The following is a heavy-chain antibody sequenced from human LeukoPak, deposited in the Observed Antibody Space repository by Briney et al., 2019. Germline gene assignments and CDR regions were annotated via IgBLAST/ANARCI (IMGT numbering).Heavy chain of an antibody. J-gene: IGHJ5*02. CDR3: ARMPPGAVYWFDP. Sequence: SETLSLTCTVSGGSMSHYYWSWIRQPPGKGLEWIGYIYYSGSTKYNPSIKSRVTISVDTSQNQFSLKLSSVTAADTAVYYCARMPPGAVYWFDPWGQGTLVTVSS. D-gene: IGHD1-14*01. CDR1: GGSMSHYY. V-gene: IGHV4-59*12. CDR2: IYYSGST.